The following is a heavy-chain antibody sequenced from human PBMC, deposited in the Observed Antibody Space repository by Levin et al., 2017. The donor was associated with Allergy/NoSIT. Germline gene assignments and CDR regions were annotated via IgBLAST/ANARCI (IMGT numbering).Heavy chain of an antibody. CDR3: MNWGSAINS. CDR1: EFTVSYSW. Sequence: PGGSLRLSCAASEFTVSYSWMSWVRQAPGKGLEWVAHMNPDGNEKYYVDSVKGRFTISRDNAKTSLFLQMNTLRVEDTSVYYCMNWGSAINSWGRGIQVTVSS. CDR2: MNPDGNEK. J-gene: IGHJ4*02. V-gene: IGHV3-7*01. D-gene: IGHD7-27*01.